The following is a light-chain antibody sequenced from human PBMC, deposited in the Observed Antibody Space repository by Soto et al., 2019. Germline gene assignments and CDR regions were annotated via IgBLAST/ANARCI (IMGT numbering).Light chain of an antibody. CDR1: SSNIGAGYD. CDR2: GNS. J-gene: IGLJ2*01. CDR3: QSYDSNHVV. Sequence: QSVLTQPPSVSGAPGQRVTISCTGSSSNIGAGYDVHWYQQLPGTAPKRLIYGNSNRPSGVPDRVSGSKSGTSASLAIPGLQAEDESDYYCQSYDSNHVVFGGGTKLTVL. V-gene: IGLV1-40*01.